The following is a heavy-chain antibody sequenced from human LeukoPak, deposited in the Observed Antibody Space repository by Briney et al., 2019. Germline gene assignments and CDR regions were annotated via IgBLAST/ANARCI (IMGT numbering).Heavy chain of an antibody. J-gene: IGHJ4*02. Sequence: GGSLRLSCAASGFTFSSYAMSWVRQAPGKGLEWVSAISGSGGSTYYADSVKGRFTISRDNSKNTLYLQMNSLRSEDTAVYYCARGGRSRGFHYWGQGALVTVSS. CDR1: GFTFSSYA. D-gene: IGHD3-16*01. CDR3: ARGGRSRGFHY. V-gene: IGHV3-23*01. CDR2: ISGSGGST.